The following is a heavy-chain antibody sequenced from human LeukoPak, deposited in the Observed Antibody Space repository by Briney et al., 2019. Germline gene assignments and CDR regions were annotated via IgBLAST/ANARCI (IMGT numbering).Heavy chain of an antibody. CDR2: IYYSGST. V-gene: IGHV4-59*12. CDR3: ARADIVLMVYAQTPKYYFDY. J-gene: IGHJ4*02. D-gene: IGHD2-8*01. Sequence: SETLSLTCTVSGGSISSYYWSWIRQPPGKGLEWIGYIYYSGSTDYNPSLKSRVTISVDTSKNQFSLKLSSVTAADTAVYYCARADIVLMVYAQTPKYYFDYWGQGTLVTVSS. CDR1: GGSISSYY.